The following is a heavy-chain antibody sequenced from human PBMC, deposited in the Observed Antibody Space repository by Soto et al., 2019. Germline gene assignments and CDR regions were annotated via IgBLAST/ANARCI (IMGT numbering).Heavy chain of an antibody. Sequence: QVQLVHSGAELKKPGASVKVSCKASGYTFTAYAMHWVRQAPGQGLEWMGWINPNSGDATYSQKLQGRVTMPMDTSITTAYMELRSLSYDDTAVYYCAREASAGLALDYWGQGTLVTVAS. CDR1: GYTFTAYA. V-gene: IGHV1-2*02. CDR2: INPNSGDA. J-gene: IGHJ4*02. CDR3: AREASAGLALDY.